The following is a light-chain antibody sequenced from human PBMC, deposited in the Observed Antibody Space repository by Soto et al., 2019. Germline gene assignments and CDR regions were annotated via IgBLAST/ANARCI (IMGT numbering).Light chain of an antibody. J-gene: IGKJ1*01. CDR3: QQYGSSPGT. CDR2: GAS. CDR1: QSVSSSY. V-gene: IGKV3-20*01. Sequence: EIVLTQSPGTLSLSPGERATLSCRASQSVSSSYLAWYQRKPGQAPRLLVYGASSRATGIPARFSGSVSGTDVSLTINRLEAEDFAVYYCQQYGSSPGTFGQGTKVEIK.